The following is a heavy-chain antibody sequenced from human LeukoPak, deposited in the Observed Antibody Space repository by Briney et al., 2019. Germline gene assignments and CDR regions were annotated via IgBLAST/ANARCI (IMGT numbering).Heavy chain of an antibody. CDR1: GGSISSSTYY. Sequence: SETLSLTCSVSGGSISSSTYYWGWIRQPPGKGLEWIGNIYNSGSTYYNPSLKSRVTISVDTSKNQFSLKLSSVTAADAAVYYCARQAYSSNLGWFDPWGQGTLVTVSS. CDR2: IYNSGST. J-gene: IGHJ5*02. CDR3: ARQAYSSNLGWFDP. D-gene: IGHD6-13*01. V-gene: IGHV4-39*01.